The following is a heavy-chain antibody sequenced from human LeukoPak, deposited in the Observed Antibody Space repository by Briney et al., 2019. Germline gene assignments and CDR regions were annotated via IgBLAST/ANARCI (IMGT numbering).Heavy chain of an antibody. CDR1: GGTFSSYA. Sequence: SVKVSCKASGGTFSSYAISWVRQAPGQGLEWMGGIIPIFGTANYAQKFQGRVTITADESTSTAYMELSSLRSEDTAVYYCAREGGTMVQGVINAFDIWGQGTMVTVSS. CDR3: AREGGTMVQGVINAFDI. CDR2: IIPIFGTA. J-gene: IGHJ3*02. V-gene: IGHV1-69*01. D-gene: IGHD3-10*01.